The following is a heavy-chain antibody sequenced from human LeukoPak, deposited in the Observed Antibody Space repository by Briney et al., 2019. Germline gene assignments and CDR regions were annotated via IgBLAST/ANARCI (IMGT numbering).Heavy chain of an antibody. J-gene: IGHJ6*03. D-gene: IGHD2-15*01. CDR1: GGSISSYC. CDR3: ARGGWSYYYMDV. CDR2: IYYSGST. V-gene: IGHV4-59*01. Sequence: PSETLSLTCTVSGGSISSYCWSWIRQPPGKGLEWIGYIYYSGSTNYNPSLKSRVTISVDTSKNQFSLKLSSVTAADTAVYYCARGGWSYYYMDVWGKGTTVTVSS.